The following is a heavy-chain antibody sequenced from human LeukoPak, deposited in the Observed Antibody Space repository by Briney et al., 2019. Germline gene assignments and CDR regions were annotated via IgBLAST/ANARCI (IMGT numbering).Heavy chain of an antibody. V-gene: IGHV1-69*13. Sequence: GASVKVSCKASGGTFISYAISWVRQAPGQGPEWMGGIIPIFGTANYAQKFQGRVTITADESTSTAYMELRSLRSDDTAVYYCARSRVAEQWLAHDAFDIWGQGTMVTVSS. CDR1: GGTFISYA. CDR2: IIPIFGTA. J-gene: IGHJ3*02. CDR3: ARSRVAEQWLAHDAFDI. D-gene: IGHD6-19*01.